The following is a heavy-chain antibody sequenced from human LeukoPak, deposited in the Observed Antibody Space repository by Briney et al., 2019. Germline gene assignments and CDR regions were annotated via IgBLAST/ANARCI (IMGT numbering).Heavy chain of an antibody. Sequence: GGSLGLSCAASGFTFSSYAMHWVRQAPGKGLEWVAVISYDGSNKYYADSVKGRFTISRDNSKNTLYLQMNSLRAEDTAVYYCAKEALDYYDSSGYYDYWGQGTLVTVSS. D-gene: IGHD3-22*01. CDR2: ISYDGSNK. J-gene: IGHJ4*02. CDR1: GFTFSSYA. V-gene: IGHV3-30*04. CDR3: AKEALDYYDSSGYYDY.